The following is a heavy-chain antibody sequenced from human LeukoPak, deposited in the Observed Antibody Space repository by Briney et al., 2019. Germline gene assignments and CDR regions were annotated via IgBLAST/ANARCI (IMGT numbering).Heavy chain of an antibody. CDR2: ISSNGGST. CDR1: GFTFSSYA. D-gene: IGHD7-27*01. CDR3: EKDLDPSWSSALLGY. J-gene: IGHJ4*02. V-gene: IGHV3-64D*09. Sequence: GGSLRLSCSASGFTFSSYAMHWVRQAPGKGLEYVSAISSNGGSTYYADSVKGRFTISRDNSKNTLYLQMSSLRAEDTAVYYCEKDLDPSWSSALLGYWGQGTLVPVSS.